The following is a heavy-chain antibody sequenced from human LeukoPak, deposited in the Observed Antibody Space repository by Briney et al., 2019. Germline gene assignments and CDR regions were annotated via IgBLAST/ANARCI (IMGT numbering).Heavy chain of an antibody. V-gene: IGHV1-18*04. CDR1: GYPFISYG. CDR3: ARVFYFYDTSGPQYSFDY. CDR2: ISAYNGDT. D-gene: IGHD3-22*01. Sequence: ASVKVSCKTAGYPFISYGLSWVRHAPGQGLEWMGGISAYNGDTNYAQRLQGRVTMTTDTSTTTAYMELRSLRSDDTAVYYCARVFYFYDTSGPQYSFDYWGQGTLVTVSS. J-gene: IGHJ4*02.